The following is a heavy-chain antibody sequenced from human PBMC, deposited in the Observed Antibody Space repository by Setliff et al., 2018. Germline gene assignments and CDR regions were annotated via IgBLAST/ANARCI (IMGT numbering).Heavy chain of an antibody. D-gene: IGHD4-17*01. V-gene: IGHV1-69*05. J-gene: IGHJ6*03. CDR3: AREGVDTRSSTDYRNYMDV. Sequence: SVKVSCKSSGYTFTSYGVSWVRQAPGQGLEWMGGTIPMFGSTNYAQKFQGRVTIMTDESTSTAYMEVSSLRYEDTAVYYCAREGVDTRSSTDYRNYMDVWGKGTTVTVSS. CDR2: TIPMFGST. CDR1: GYTFTSYG.